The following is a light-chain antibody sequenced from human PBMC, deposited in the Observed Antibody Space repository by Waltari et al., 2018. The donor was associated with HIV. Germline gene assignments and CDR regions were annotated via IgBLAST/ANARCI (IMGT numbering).Light chain of an antibody. J-gene: IGLJ2*01. CDR1: SRDVGGYNY. Sequence: QSALTQPPSASGSPGQSVTISCTGTSRDVGGYNYVSWYKQPPGEAPKVVIFEVSRRPSGVPDRLSGSKSGNTASLTVSVLQAEDEATYSCASYAGRNNLVFGGGTKLTVL. V-gene: IGLV2-8*01. CDR2: EVS. CDR3: ASYAGRNNLV.